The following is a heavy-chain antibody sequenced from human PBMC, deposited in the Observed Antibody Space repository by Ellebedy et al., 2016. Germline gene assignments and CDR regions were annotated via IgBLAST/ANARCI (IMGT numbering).Heavy chain of an antibody. D-gene: IGHD1-26*01. V-gene: IGHV3-74*01. CDR1: GFTFSSYW. J-gene: IGHJ3*02. CDR3: AREEWELGDAFDI. Sequence: GESLKISCAASGFTFSSYWMHWVRQAPGKGLVWVSRINSDGSSTSYADSVKGRFTISRDNAKNTLYLQMNSLRAEDTAVYYCAREEWELGDAFDIWGQGTMVTVSS. CDR2: INSDGSST.